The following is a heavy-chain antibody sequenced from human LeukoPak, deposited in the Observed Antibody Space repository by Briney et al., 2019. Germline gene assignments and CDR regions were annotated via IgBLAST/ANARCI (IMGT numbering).Heavy chain of an antibody. CDR2: INSDGSST. CDR1: GFTFSSYW. J-gene: IGHJ5*02. V-gene: IGHV3-74*01. Sequence: PGGSLRLSCAASGFTFSSYWMHWVRQAPGKGLVWVSRINSDGSSTSYADSVKGRFTISRDNAKNTLYLQMNSLRAEDTAVYHCARDRIARDWFDPWGQGTLVTVSS. D-gene: IGHD6-13*01. CDR3: ARDRIARDWFDP.